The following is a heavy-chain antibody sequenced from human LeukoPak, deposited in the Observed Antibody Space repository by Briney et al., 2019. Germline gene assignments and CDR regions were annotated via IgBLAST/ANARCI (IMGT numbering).Heavy chain of an antibody. J-gene: IGHJ6*02. D-gene: IGHD6-13*01. CDR1: GFTFSNYA. CDR2: ISSNGGST. Sequence: GGSLRLSCAASGFTFSNYAMHWVRQAPGKGLEYVSAISSNGGSTYYANSVKGRFTISRDNSKNTLYLQMGSLRAEDMAVYYCARDLGYSSSWYGGYYHYGMDVWGQGTTVTVSS. CDR3: ARDLGYSSSWYGGYYHYGMDV. V-gene: IGHV3-64*01.